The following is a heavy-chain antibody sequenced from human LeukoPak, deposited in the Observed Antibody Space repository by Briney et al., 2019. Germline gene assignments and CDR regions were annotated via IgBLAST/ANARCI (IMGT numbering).Heavy chain of an antibody. CDR3: ASISLRYFDLFDY. CDR2: IYYSGST. V-gene: IGHV4-59*01. Sequence: SETLSLTCTVSGGSISSYYWSWIRQPPGKGLEWIGYIYYSGSTNYNPSLKSRVTISVDTSKNQFSLKLSSVTAADTAVYYCASISLRYFDLFDYWGQGTLVTVSS. D-gene: IGHD3-9*01. CDR1: GGSISSYY. J-gene: IGHJ4*02.